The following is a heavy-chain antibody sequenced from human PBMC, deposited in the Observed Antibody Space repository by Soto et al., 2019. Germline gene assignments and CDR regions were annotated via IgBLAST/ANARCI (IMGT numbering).Heavy chain of an antibody. CDR1: GGSISSSSYY. Sequence: PSETLSPTCTVSGGSISSSSYYWGWIRQPPGKGLEWIGSIYYSGSTYYNPSLKSRVTISVDTSKNQFSLKLSSVTAADTAVYYSATRFTMVRGVPDYWGQGTLVTVSS. CDR3: ATRFTMVRGVPDY. J-gene: IGHJ4*02. CDR2: IYYSGST. V-gene: IGHV4-39*01. D-gene: IGHD3-10*01.